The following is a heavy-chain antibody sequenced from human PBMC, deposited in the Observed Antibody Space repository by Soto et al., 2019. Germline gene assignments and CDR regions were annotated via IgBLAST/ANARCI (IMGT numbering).Heavy chain of an antibody. CDR2: VHGGGST. J-gene: IGHJ4*02. D-gene: IGHD3-16*01. CDR1: GFTVSNNH. CDR3: AGRLTTAASLGY. V-gene: IGHV3-53*01. Sequence: VPLVESGGGLIQPGGSLRLSCAASGFTVSNNHMTWVRQAAGKGLELVSFVHGGGSTSYADSVKGRFTISRDNSKNTLYLQMDSLRAEDTAIYYCAGRLTTAASLGYWGRGTLVTVSS.